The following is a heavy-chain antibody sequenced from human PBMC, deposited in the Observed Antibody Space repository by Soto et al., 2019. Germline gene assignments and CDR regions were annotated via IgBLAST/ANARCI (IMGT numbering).Heavy chain of an antibody. CDR1: GGTFNSNA. CDR3: ASGYYDSSGYSIDY. J-gene: IGHJ4*02. D-gene: IGHD3-22*01. V-gene: IGHV1-69*01. Sequence: QMQLMQSGSEVKKPGSSVKISCKAFGGTFNSNAFSWVRQVPGQGLEWMGGLAVILGTPNYAQKFQGRVTLSADETTTTAYMEVTSLTSEDTAVYYCASGYYDSSGYSIDYWGQGTQITVSS. CDR2: LAVILGTP.